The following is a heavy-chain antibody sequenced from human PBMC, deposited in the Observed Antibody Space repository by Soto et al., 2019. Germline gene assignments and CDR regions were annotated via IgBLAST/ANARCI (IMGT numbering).Heavy chain of an antibody. D-gene: IGHD3-10*01. Sequence: QVQLGQSGAEVKKPGASVKVSCRASGYTFTSYDINWVRQATGQGLEWMGWMNPSSGNTGYAQKFQGRVTMTRNTSIRTAYMELSSLRSEDTAVYYCVRVVNYYGSGSGGGDYWGQGTLVTVSS. CDR2: MNPSSGNT. J-gene: IGHJ4*02. V-gene: IGHV1-8*01. CDR3: VRVVNYYGSGSGGGDY. CDR1: GYTFTSYD.